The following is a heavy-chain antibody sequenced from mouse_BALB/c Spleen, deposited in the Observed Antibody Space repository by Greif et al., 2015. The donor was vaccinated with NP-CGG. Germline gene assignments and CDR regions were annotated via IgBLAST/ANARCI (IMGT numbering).Heavy chain of an antibody. CDR2: ISSGGSYT. Sequence: DVMLVESGGDLVKPGGSLKPSCAASGFTFSSYGMSWVRQTPDKRLEWVATISSGGSYTYYPDSVKGRFTISRDNAKNTLYLQMSSLKSEDTAMYYCARPQLGPYWYFDVWGAGTTVTVSS. CDR1: GFTFSSYG. D-gene: IGHD4-1*02. J-gene: IGHJ1*01. CDR3: ARPQLGPYWYFDV. V-gene: IGHV5-6*02.